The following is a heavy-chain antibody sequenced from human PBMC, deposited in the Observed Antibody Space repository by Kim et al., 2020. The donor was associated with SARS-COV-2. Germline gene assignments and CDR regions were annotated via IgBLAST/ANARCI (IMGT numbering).Heavy chain of an antibody. Sequence: SETLSLTCTVSGGSISSYYWSWIRQPPGKGLEWIGYIYYSGSTNYNPSLKSRVTISVDTSKNQFSLKLSSVTAADTAVYYCARLPTTSSGWQWAPGKYGMDVWGQGTTVTVSS. J-gene: IGHJ6*02. CDR2: IYYSGST. CDR3: ARLPTTSSGWQWAPGKYGMDV. CDR1: GGSISSYY. D-gene: IGHD6-19*01. V-gene: IGHV4-59*08.